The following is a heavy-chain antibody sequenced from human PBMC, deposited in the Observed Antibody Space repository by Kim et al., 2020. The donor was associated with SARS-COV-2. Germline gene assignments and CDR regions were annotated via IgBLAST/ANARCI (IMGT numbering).Heavy chain of an antibody. D-gene: IGHD1-1*01. CDR2: IYYSGST. Sequence: SETLSLTCTVSGGSISSYYWSWIRQPPGKGLEWIGYIYYSGSTNYNPSLKSRVTISVDTSRNQFSLKLSSVTAADTAVYYCARVGRLLEPDYWGQGTLGTVSS. CDR3: ARVGRLLEPDY. J-gene: IGHJ4*02. V-gene: IGHV4-59*01. CDR1: GGSISSYY.